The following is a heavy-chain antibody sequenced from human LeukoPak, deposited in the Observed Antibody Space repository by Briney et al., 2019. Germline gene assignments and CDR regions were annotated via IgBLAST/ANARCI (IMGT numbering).Heavy chain of an antibody. CDR2: IRYDGSNK. CDR3: ARDPKYCGGDCYTDYYFDY. CDR1: GFTFSSYG. D-gene: IGHD2-21*02. Sequence: GGSLRLSCAASGFTFSSYGMHWVRQAPGKGLEWVAFIRYDGSNKYYADSVKGRFTISRDNSKNTLYLQMNSLRAEDTAVYYCARDPKYCGGDCYTDYYFDYWGQGTLVTVSS. J-gene: IGHJ4*02. V-gene: IGHV3-30*02.